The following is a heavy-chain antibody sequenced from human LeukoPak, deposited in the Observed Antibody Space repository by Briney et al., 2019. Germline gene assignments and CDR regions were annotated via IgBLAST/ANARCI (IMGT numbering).Heavy chain of an antibody. CDR2: IRYDGSNK. CDR3: AHMAAGSSTTFDY. D-gene: IGHD6-25*01. J-gene: IGHJ4*02. Sequence: GGSLRLSCAASGFTFSSYGMHWVRQAPGKGLEWVAFIRYDGSNKYYADSVKGRFTISRDNSKNTLYLQMNSLRAEDTAVYYCAHMAAGSSTTFDYWGQGTLVTVSS. CDR1: GFTFSSYG. V-gene: IGHV3-30*02.